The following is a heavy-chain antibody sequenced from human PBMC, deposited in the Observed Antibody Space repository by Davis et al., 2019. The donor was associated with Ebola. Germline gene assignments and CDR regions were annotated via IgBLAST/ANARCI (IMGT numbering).Heavy chain of an antibody. J-gene: IGHJ6*02. CDR1: GYTFTGYY. CDR3: ARGSGGMDV. D-gene: IGHD3-10*01. Sequence: AASVQVSCQASGYTFTGYYMHWVRQAPGQRLEWMGWINAGNGNTKYSQKFQGRVTITRETSASTAYMELSSLRSEDTAVYYCARGSGGMDVWGQGTTVTVSS. CDR2: INAGNGNT. V-gene: IGHV1-3*01.